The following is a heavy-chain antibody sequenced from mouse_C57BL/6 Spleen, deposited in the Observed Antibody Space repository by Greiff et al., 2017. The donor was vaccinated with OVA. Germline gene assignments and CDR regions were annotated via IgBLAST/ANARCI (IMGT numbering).Heavy chain of an antibody. D-gene: IGHD2-2*01. CDR2: ISYSGST. J-gene: IGHJ3*01. CDR1: GYSITSGYD. CDR3: ARGGNYYGYDGAWFAY. V-gene: IGHV3-1*01. Sequence: ESGPGMVKPSQSLSLTCTVTGYSITSGYDWHWIRHFPGNKLEWMGYISYSGSTNYNPSLKSRISITHDTSKNHFFLKLNSVTTEDTATYYCARGGNYYGYDGAWFAYWGQGTLVTVSA.